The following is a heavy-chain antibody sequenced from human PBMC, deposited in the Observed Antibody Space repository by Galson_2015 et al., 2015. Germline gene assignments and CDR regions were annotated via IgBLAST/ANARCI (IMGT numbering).Heavy chain of an antibody. V-gene: IGHV3-21*01. Sequence: SLRLSCAASGFPFSGYSMNRVRQAPGKGLEWVASISGDSTYIHYADSLKGRFTISRDNAKNSLFLQMNNLRAEDTAVYYCARELDYIPEIWGQGTMVTVSS. D-gene: IGHD3-10*01. J-gene: IGHJ3*02. CDR2: ISGDSTYI. CDR1: GFPFSGYS. CDR3: ARELDYIPEI.